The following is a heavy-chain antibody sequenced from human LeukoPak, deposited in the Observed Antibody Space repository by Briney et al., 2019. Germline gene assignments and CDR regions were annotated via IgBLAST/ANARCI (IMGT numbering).Heavy chain of an antibody. J-gene: IGHJ4*02. V-gene: IGHV4-34*01. Sequence: SETLSLTRAVYGGSFSGYYWSWIRQPPGKGLEWIGEINHSGSTNYNPSLKSRVTISVDTSKNQFSLKLSSVTAADTAVYYCARATWIQLWLIDYWGQGTLVTVSS. D-gene: IGHD5-18*01. CDR1: GGSFSGYY. CDR2: INHSGST. CDR3: ARATWIQLWLIDY.